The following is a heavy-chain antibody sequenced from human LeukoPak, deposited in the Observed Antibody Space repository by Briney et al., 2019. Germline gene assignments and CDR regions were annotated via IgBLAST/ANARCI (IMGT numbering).Heavy chain of an antibody. V-gene: IGHV1-18*01. J-gene: IGHJ6*03. D-gene: IGHD3-9*01. CDR2: ISAYNGNT. CDR3: ARSPSITIYKDYYYYMDV. Sequence: ASVKVSCKASGYTFTSYGISWVRQAPGQGLEWMGWISAYNGNTNYAQKLQGRVTMTTDTSTSTAYMELRSLRSDDTAVYYCARSPSITIYKDYYYYMDVWGKGTTVTISS. CDR1: GYTFTSYG.